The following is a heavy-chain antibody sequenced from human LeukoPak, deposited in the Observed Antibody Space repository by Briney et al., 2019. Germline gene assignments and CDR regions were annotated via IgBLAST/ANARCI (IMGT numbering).Heavy chain of an antibody. J-gene: IGHJ4*02. CDR3: ARSYYYGSGTPPRLDY. D-gene: IGHD3-10*01. CDR2: IIPILGIA. V-gene: IGHV1-69*04. Sequence: GASVKVFCKASGGTFSSYAISWVRQAPGQGLEWMGRIIPILGIANYAQKFQGRVTITADKSTSTAYMELSSVRSEDTAVYYCARSYYYGSGTPPRLDYWGQGTLVTVSS. CDR1: GGTFSSYA.